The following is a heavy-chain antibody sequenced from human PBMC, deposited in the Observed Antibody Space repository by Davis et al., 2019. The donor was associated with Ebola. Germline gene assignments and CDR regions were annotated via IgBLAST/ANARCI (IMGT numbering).Heavy chain of an antibody. CDR1: GFTFSSYA. D-gene: IGHD3-10*01. Sequence: GESLKISCAASGFTFSSYAMSWVRQAPGKGLEWVSAISGSGGSTYYADSVKGRFTVSRDNSKNTVYLQMNSLRADDTAVYYCAGRTYGSGSFWGQGTLVTVSS. V-gene: IGHV3-23*01. J-gene: IGHJ4*02. CDR3: AGRTYGSGSF. CDR2: ISGSGGST.